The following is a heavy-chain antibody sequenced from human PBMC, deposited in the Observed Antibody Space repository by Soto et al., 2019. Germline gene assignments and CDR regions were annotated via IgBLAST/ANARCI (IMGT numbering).Heavy chain of an antibody. CDR1: GDSVSSNSAA. CDR3: ARELFLVDYGPHYGMDV. CDR2: TYYRSKWYN. J-gene: IGHJ6*02. V-gene: IGHV6-1*01. D-gene: IGHD4-17*01. Sequence: SQTLSLTCAISGDSVSSNSAAWNWIRQSPSRGLEWLGRTYYRSKWYNDYAVSVKSRITINPDTSKNQFSLQLNSVTPEDTAVYYCARELFLVDYGPHYGMDVWGQGTKVTVSS.